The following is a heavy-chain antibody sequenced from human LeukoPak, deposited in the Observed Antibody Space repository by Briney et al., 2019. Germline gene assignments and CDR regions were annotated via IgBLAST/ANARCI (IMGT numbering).Heavy chain of an antibody. CDR1: GFTFSSYG. Sequence: GGSLRLSCAASGFTFSSYGMNWVRQAPGKGLEWVSVIYSGGNTYYADSVKGRFTISRDNSRNTLYLQINSLRAEDTAVYYCARELGIGDFDYWGQGTLVTVSS. J-gene: IGHJ4*02. CDR3: ARELGIGDFDY. V-gene: IGHV3-53*01. D-gene: IGHD3-16*01. CDR2: IYSGGNT.